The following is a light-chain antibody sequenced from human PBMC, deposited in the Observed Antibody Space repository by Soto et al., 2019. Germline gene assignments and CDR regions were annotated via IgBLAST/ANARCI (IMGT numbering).Light chain of an antibody. V-gene: IGKV1-5*03. CDR2: KAS. J-gene: IGKJ1*01. CDR1: QTISSW. CDR3: KHYNSYSGA. Sequence: DIQMTQSPSTLSGSVGDRVTITCRASQTISSWLAWYQQKPGKATKLLIYKASTLKSGVPSRFSGSGSGTEFTLTISSLQPDDFATYYCKHYNSYSGAFGQGTKVDI.